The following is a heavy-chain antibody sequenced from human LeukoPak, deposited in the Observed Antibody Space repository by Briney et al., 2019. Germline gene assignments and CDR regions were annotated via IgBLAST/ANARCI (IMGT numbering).Heavy chain of an antibody. V-gene: IGHV1-8*02. CDR2: MNPNSGNT. J-gene: IGHJ3*02. D-gene: IGHD2-2*01. CDR3: ARSVVVPATDAFDI. Sequence: ASVKVSCKASGYTFTGYYMHWVRQAPGQGLEWMGWMNPNSGNTGYAQKFQGRVTMTRNTSISTAYMELSSLRSEDTAVYYCARSVVVPATDAFDIWGQGTMVTVSS. CDR1: GYTFTGYY.